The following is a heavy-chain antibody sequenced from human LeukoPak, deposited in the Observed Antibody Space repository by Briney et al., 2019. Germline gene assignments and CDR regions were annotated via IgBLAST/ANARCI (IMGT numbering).Heavy chain of an antibody. J-gene: IGHJ6*03. CDR2: ISYDGSNK. D-gene: IGHD6-6*01. V-gene: IGHV3-30*03. Sequence: SGGSLRLSCAASGFTFTSYWMSWVRQAPGKGLEWVALISYDGSNKYYAESVKGRLTISRDNSKNTLYLQMNSLRAEDTAVYYCARDDIAARRYYMDVWGKGTTVTVSS. CDR3: ARDDIAARRYYMDV. CDR1: GFTFTSYW.